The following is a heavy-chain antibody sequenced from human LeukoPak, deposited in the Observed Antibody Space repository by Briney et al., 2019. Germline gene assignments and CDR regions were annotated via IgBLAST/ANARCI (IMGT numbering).Heavy chain of an antibody. J-gene: IGHJ3*02. CDR3: ARHKTSALRYLVNRYAFDI. D-gene: IGHD3-16*02. V-gene: IGHV4-34*01. CDR2: INHSGST. CDR1: GGSISSYY. Sequence: PSETLSLTCTVSGGSISSYYWSWIRQPPGKGLEWIGEINHSGSTNYNPSLRSRVTISVDTSKNQFSLKLSSVTAADTAVYYCARHKTSALRYLVNRYAFDIWGQGTMVTVSS.